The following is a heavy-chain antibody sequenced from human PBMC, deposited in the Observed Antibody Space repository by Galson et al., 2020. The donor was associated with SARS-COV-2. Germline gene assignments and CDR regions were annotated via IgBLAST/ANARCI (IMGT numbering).Heavy chain of an antibody. CDR1: GTSISSGSYC. V-gene: IGHV4-30-2*01. D-gene: IGHD4-17*01. Sequence: SETLSLTFAVSGTSISSGSYCWNWIRQPPGKGMEWIGYISHSGGTYYNPSLKSRVTISGDRSKNQFSLRLSSVTAADTAVYYCARLHYGEYAPEAFDIWGPGTRVTVAS. CDR3: ARLHYGEYAPEAFDI. J-gene: IGHJ3*02. CDR2: ISHSGGT.